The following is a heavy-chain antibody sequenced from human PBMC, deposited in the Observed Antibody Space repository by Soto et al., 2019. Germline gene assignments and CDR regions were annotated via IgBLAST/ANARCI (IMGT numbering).Heavy chain of an antibody. CDR2: IYSGGST. CDR1: GFTVSSNY. Sequence: PGGSLRLSCAASGFTVSSNYMSWFRQAPGKGLEWVSVIYSGGSTYYADSVKGRFTISRDNSKNTLYLQMNSLRAEDTAVYYCARGGAPSIAARQPPYYFDYWGQGTLVTVSS. CDR3: ARGGAPSIAARQPPYYFDY. V-gene: IGHV3-53*01. D-gene: IGHD6-6*01. J-gene: IGHJ4*02.